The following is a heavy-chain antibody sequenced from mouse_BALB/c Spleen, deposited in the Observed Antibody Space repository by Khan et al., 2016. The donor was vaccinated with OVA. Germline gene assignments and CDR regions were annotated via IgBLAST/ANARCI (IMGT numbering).Heavy chain of an antibody. D-gene: IGHD4-1*02. CDR3: ARSNSYGYFDV. V-gene: IGHV9-3-1*01. CDR1: GYTFTNYG. CDR2: INTYTGQP. J-gene: IGHJ1*01. Sequence: QVQLKQSGPELKKPGETVKISCKASGYTFTNYGMNWVKQAPGKGLKWMGWINTYTGQPTYADDFKGRFAFSLETSASTAYLQINNLNNEDTATYCCARSNSYGYFDVWGAGTTVTVSA.